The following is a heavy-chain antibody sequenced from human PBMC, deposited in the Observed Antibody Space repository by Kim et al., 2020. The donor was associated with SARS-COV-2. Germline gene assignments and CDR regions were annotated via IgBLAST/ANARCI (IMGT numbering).Heavy chain of an antibody. V-gene: IGHV4-61*02. CDR1: GGSISSGSYY. J-gene: IGHJ6*02. Sequence: SETLSLTCTVSGGSISSGSYYWSWIRQPAGKGLEWIGRIYTSGSTNYNPSLKSRVTISVDTSKNQFSLKLSSVTAADTAVYYCARDPSSIYGDPHYYYYGMDVWGQGTTVTVSS. D-gene: IGHD4-17*01. CDR3: ARDPSSIYGDPHYYYYGMDV. CDR2: IYTSGST.